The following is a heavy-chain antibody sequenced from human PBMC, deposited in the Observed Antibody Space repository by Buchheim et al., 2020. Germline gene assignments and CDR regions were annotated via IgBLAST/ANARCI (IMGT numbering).Heavy chain of an antibody. D-gene: IGHD3-3*01. Sequence: EVQLVESGGGLVQPGGSLKLSCAASGFTFSGSAMHWVRQASGKGLEWVGRIRSKANSYATAYAASVKGRFTISRDDSKNTAYLQMNSLKTEDTAVYYCNRFTTWDGMDVWGQGTT. CDR2: IRSKANSYAT. CDR1: GFTFSGSA. CDR3: NRFTTWDGMDV. J-gene: IGHJ6*02. V-gene: IGHV3-73*01.